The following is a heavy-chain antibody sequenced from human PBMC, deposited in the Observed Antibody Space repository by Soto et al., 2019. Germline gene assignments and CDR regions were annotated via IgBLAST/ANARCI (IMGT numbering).Heavy chain of an antibody. CDR1: GFTVSSNY. CDR2: IYSGGST. J-gene: IGHJ6*02. CDR3: ARDYDSSGYAYYYYGMDV. V-gene: IGHV3-66*01. D-gene: IGHD3-22*01. Sequence: GGSLRLSCAASGFTVSSNYMSWVRQAPGKGLEWVSVIYSGGSTYYADSVKGRFTISRDNSKNTLYLQMNSLRAEDTAVYYCARDYDSSGYAYYYYGMDVWGQGTTVTVSS.